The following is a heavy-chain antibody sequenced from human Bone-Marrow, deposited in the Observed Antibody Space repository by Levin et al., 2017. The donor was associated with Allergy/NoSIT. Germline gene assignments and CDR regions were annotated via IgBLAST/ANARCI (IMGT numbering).Heavy chain of an antibody. CDR2: IYYSGST. V-gene: IGHV4-39*01. J-gene: IGHJ6*03. CDR3: ARLADYYGSGSYYIDGDWRYYYYMDG. D-gene: IGHD3-10*01. Sequence: PSETLSLTCTVSGGSISSSSYYWGWIRQPPGKGLEWIGSIYYSGSTYYNPSLKSRVTISVDTSKNQFSLKLSSVTAADTAVYYCARLADYYGSGSYYIDGDWRYYYYMDGWGKGTTVTVSS. CDR1: GGSISSSSYY.